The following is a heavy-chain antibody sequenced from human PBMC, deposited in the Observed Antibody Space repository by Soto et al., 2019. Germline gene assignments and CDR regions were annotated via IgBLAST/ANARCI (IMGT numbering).Heavy chain of an antibody. Sequence: QVQLQESGPGLVKPSETLSLSCTVSGGSISSYYWSWFRQSPGKRMEWIGYVHHSWGSSYNPSLQSLVAISLDTSKSQFSLKVTSVTATVSAVYYCARQGFGPLHGLVDVWGQGTTVTVSS. J-gene: IGHJ6*02. D-gene: IGHD3-10*01. V-gene: IGHV4-59*08. CDR1: GGSISSYY. CDR3: ARQGFGPLHGLVDV. CDR2: VHHSWGS.